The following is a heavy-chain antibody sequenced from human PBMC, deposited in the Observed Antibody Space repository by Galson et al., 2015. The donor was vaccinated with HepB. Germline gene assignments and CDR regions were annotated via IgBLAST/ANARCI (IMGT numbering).Heavy chain of an antibody. Sequence: SLRLSCAASGFTFSSYAMHWVRQAPGKGLEWVAVISYDGSNRYYADSVKGRFTISRDNSKNTLYLQMNSLRAEDTAVYYCARDYSSSWYEGNFDYWGQGTLVTVSS. CDR2: ISYDGSNR. CDR3: ARDYSSSWYEGNFDY. J-gene: IGHJ4*02. V-gene: IGHV3-30*04. D-gene: IGHD6-13*01. CDR1: GFTFSSYA.